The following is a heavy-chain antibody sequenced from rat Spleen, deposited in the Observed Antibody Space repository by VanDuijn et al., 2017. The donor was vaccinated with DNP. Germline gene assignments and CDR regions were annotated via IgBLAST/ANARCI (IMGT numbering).Heavy chain of an antibody. V-gene: IGHV5-7*01. CDR3: AKGDY. Sequence: EVQLVESDGGLVQPGRSLKLSCEVSGFTFSDYNMAWVRQIPTKGLEWVATLSYNGGTPYYRDSVKGRITISRDNAQSTLYLQMDSLRSEDTATYYCAKGDYWGQGVMVTVSS. CDR2: LSYNGGTP. J-gene: IGHJ2*01. CDR1: GFTFSDYN.